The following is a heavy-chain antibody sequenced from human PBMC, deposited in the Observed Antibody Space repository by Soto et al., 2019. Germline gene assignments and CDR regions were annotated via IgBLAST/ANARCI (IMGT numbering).Heavy chain of an antibody. CDR2: INHSGST. Sequence: AETLSLTCAVYGGSFSGYYWSWIRQPPGKGLEWIGEINHSGSTNYNPSLKSRVTISVDTSKNQFSLKLSSVTGADTAVYYCARKGWTTRRLDYWGQGTLVTVSS. J-gene: IGHJ4*02. CDR1: GGSFSGYY. CDR3: ARKGWTTRRLDY. D-gene: IGHD1-1*01. V-gene: IGHV4-34*01.